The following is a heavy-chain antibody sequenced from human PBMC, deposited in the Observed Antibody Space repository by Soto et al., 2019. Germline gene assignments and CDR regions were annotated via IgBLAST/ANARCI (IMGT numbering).Heavy chain of an antibody. CDR2: IYYSGST. V-gene: IGHV4-59*01. CDR3: ARESSFYCGGDCTYGMDV. J-gene: IGHJ6*02. D-gene: IGHD2-21*02. CDR1: GGSISSYY. Sequence: PSETLSLTCTVPGGSISSYYWSWIRQPPGKGLEWIGYIYYSGSTNYNPSLKSRVTISVDTSKNQFSLKLSSVTAADTAVYYCARESSFYCGGDCTYGMDVWGQGTTVTVSS.